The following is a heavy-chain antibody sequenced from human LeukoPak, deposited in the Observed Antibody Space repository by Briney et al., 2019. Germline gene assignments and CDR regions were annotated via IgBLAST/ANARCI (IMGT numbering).Heavy chain of an antibody. CDR1: GFPFSSYA. Sequence: HPGGSLRLSCSASGFPFSSYAMHWVRQAPGKGLEYVSAISDSGGSTYYADSVKGRFTISRDNSKNTLYLQMSSLRAEDTAVYFCARGWSSSWNYFDYWGQGTLVTVSS. V-gene: IGHV3-64D*09. CDR2: ISDSGGST. CDR3: ARGWSSSWNYFDY. D-gene: IGHD6-13*01. J-gene: IGHJ4*02.